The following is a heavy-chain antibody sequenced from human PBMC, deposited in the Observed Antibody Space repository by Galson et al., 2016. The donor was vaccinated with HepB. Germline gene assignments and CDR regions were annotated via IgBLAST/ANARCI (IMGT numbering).Heavy chain of an antibody. V-gene: IGHV3-23*01. Sequence: SGFTFSSYAMSWVRQAPGKGLEWVSLIIGSASSTYYTDYVRGRFTISRDDSKRTAALQMDSLGPDDTGVYYCARIGRGFTGGNGFDPWGQGTLVIVSS. D-gene: IGHD2-8*02. CDR1: GFTFSSYA. CDR2: IIGSASST. J-gene: IGHJ5*02. CDR3: ARIGRGFTGGNGFDP.